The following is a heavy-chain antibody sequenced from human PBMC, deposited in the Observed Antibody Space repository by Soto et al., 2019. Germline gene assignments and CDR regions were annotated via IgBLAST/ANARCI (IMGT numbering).Heavy chain of an antibody. D-gene: IGHD5-12*01. CDR1: GYTFTGYY. CDR3: ARNGLKRDGYKEASWFEP. J-gene: IGHJ5*02. V-gene: IGHV1-2*04. Sequence: ASVKVSCKASGYTFTGYYMHWVRQAPGQGLEWMGWINPNSGGTNYAQKFQGWVTMTRDTSISTAYMELSRLRSDDTAVYYCARNGLKRDGYKEASWFEPWGQGTLVSVSS. CDR2: INPNSGGT.